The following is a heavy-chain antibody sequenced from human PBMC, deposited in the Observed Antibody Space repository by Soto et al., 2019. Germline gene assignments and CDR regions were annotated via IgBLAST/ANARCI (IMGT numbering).Heavy chain of an antibody. CDR3: TRANDYCNGGSGYFDY. CDR1: GFPFRDSA. CDR2: IRSKGYNYAT. Sequence: EVQLVESGGGLVQPGGSLKLSCAASGFPFRDSAIHWVRQASGKGLEWVGRIRSKGYNYATVFGASATGRFTISRDDSKSTAYLQMNSLRTGDTAVYYCTRANDYCNGGSGYFDYWGQGALVSVSS. J-gene: IGHJ4*02. V-gene: IGHV3-73*02. D-gene: IGHD2-15*01.